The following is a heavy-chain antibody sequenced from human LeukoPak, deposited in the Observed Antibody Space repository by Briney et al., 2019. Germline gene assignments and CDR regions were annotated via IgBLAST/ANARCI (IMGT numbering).Heavy chain of an antibody. CDR3: AKVRYSGYDPPYYFDY. J-gene: IGHJ4*02. CDR2: ISGSGGST. CDR1: GFTFSSYA. Sequence: PGGSLRLSCAASGFTFSSYAMSWVRQAPGKGLEWVSAISGSGGSTYYADSVKGRFTISRDNSKNTLYLQMNSLRAEDTAVYYCAKVRYSGYDPPYYFDYWGQGTLVTDSS. D-gene: IGHD5-12*01. V-gene: IGHV3-23*01.